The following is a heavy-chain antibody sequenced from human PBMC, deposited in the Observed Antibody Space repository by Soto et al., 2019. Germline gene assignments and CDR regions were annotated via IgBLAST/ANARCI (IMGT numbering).Heavy chain of an antibody. D-gene: IGHD3-10*01. CDR1: GYTFTGYY. CDR3: ARSALKKLLWFGERADYYGMDV. J-gene: IGHJ6*02. Sequence: ASVKVSCKASGYTFTGYYMHWVRQAPGQGLEWMGWINPNSGGTGYAQKFQGRVTMTRNTSISTAYMELSSLRSEDTAVYYCARSALKKLLWFGERADYYGMDVWGQGTTVTVSS. V-gene: IGHV1-2*02. CDR2: INPNSGGT.